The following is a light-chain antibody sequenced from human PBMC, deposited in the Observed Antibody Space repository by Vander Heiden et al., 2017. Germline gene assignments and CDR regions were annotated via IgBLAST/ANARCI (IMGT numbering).Light chain of an antibody. CDR3: QQYYSTPLT. V-gene: IGKV4-1*01. CDR1: PSVLYSSNNKNY. J-gene: IGKJ4*01. Sequence: VMTQAPDSLAVSLGERATINCKSSPSVLYSSNNKNYLAWYQQKPGQPPKLLIYWASTRESGVPDRCSGSGSGTDFTLTISSLQAEDVAVYYCQQYYSTPLTCGGGTKVEIK. CDR2: WAS.